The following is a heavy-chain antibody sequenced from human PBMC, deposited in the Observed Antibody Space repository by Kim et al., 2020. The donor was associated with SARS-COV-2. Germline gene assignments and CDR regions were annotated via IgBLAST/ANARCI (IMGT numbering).Heavy chain of an antibody. Sequence: SETLSLTCTVSGGSISSSSYYWGWIRQPPGKGLEWIGSIYYSGSTYYNPSLKSRVTISVDTSKNQFSLKLSSVTAADTAVYYCARGPGGYDSTETDYFDYWGQGTLVTVSS. CDR1: GGSISSSSYY. J-gene: IGHJ4*02. V-gene: IGHV4-39*01. CDR2: IYYSGST. D-gene: IGHD3-22*01. CDR3: ARGPGGYDSTETDYFDY.